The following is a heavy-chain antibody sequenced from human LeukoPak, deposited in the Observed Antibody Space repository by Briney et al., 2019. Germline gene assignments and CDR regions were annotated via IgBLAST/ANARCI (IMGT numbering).Heavy chain of an antibody. Sequence: ASVKVSCKASGGTFSSYSISWVRQAPGQGLEWMGRIIPILGIANYAQKFQGRVTITADKSTGTAYMELSSLRSEDTAVYYCARRRMAYCGGDCYHFDYWGQGTLVTVSS. CDR3: ARRRMAYCGGDCYHFDY. D-gene: IGHD2-21*02. CDR2: IIPILGIA. CDR1: GGTFSSYS. V-gene: IGHV1-69*02. J-gene: IGHJ4*02.